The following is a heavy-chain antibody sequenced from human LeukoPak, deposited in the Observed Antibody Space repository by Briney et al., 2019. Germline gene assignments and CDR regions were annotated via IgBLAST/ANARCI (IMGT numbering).Heavy chain of an antibody. V-gene: IGHV4-34*01. CDR1: GGSFSGYY. D-gene: IGHD3-3*01. CDR2: INHSGST. Sequence: PSETLSLTRAVYGGSFSGYYWSWIRQPPGKGLEWIGEINHSGSTNYNPSLKSRVTISVDTSKNQFSLKLSSVTAADTAVYYCARGITIFGVATIYYFDYWGQGSLVTVSS. CDR3: ARGITIFGVATIYYFDY. J-gene: IGHJ4*02.